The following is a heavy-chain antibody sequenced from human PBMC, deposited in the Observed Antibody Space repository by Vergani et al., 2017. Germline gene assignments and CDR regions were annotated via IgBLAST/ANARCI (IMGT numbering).Heavy chain of an antibody. CDR1: GFIFSAYS. Sequence: DVRLVESGGGVVQPGGSLSLSCAASGFIFSAYSMNWVRQTPGKGLEWISYIGVSDNSIYYADSVMGLFAISRDNARNLLFLQMNSLRADDSALYFCVRDPDYSAFDSWGQGTLVTVS. V-gene: IGHV3-48*01. D-gene: IGHD3-10*01. CDR3: VRDPDYSAFDS. J-gene: IGHJ4*02. CDR2: IGVSDNSI.